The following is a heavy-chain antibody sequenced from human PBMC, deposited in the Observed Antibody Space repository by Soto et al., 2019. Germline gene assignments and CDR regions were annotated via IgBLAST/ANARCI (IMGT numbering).Heavy chain of an antibody. V-gene: IGHV6-1*01. CDR2: TYYSSKWYY. Sequence: PSETLSLTCVISGDSVTGNTAGWNWIRQSPSRGLEWLGRTYYSSKWYYDYAGSVKGRMTINPDTSRNQFSLQLNSVSPEDTAVYYCASGMLVRGASHVDVWGQGTTVTVSS. CDR1: GDSVTGNTAG. J-gene: IGHJ6*02. CDR3: ASGMLVRGASHVDV. D-gene: IGHD3-10*01.